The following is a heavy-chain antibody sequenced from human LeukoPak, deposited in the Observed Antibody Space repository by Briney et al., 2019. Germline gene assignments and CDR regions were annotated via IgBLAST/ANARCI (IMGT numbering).Heavy chain of an antibody. CDR1: GYTFTGYY. D-gene: IGHD2-2*01. CDR2: INPSSGGT. Sequence: ASVKVSCKASGYTFTGYYMHWVRQAPGQGLEWMGWINPSSGGTNYAQKFQGRVTMTRDTSISTAYMELSRLRSDDTAVYYCARFVVVPAGSSDYWGQGTLVTVSS. CDR3: ARFVVVPAGSSDY. J-gene: IGHJ4*02. V-gene: IGHV1-2*02.